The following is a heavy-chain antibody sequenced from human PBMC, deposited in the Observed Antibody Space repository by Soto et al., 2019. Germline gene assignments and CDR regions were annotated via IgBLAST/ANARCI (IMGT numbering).Heavy chain of an antibody. Sequence: LGESLKISCKGSGYSFTSYWIGWVRQMPGKGLEWMGIIYPGDSDTRYSPSFQGQVTISADKSISTAYLQWSSLKASDTAMYYCARQVSYSSSWYDPYYFDYWGQGTLVTXSS. D-gene: IGHD6-13*01. CDR1: GYSFTSYW. V-gene: IGHV5-51*01. CDR2: IYPGDSDT. J-gene: IGHJ4*02. CDR3: ARQVSYSSSWYDPYYFDY.